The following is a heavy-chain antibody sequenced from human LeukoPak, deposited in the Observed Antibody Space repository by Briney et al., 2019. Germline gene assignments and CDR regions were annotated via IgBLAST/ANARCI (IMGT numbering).Heavy chain of an antibody. CDR1: GGSFSGYY. V-gene: IGHV4-34*01. CDR3: ARGRGSSGWFDAFDI. J-gene: IGHJ3*02. Sequence: WETLSLTCAVYGGSFSGYYWSWIRQPPGKGLEWVGEINHSGSTNYNPSLKSRVTISVDTSKNQFSLKLSSVTAADTAVYYCARGRGSSGWFDAFDIWGQGTMVTVSS. D-gene: IGHD6-19*01. CDR2: INHSGST.